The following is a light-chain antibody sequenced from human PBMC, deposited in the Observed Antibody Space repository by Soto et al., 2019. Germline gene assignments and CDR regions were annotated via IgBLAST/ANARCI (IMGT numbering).Light chain of an antibody. J-gene: IGKJ4*01. CDR3: QQRSDWPST. CDR2: DSS. V-gene: IGKV3-11*01. CDR1: QSVGTY. Sequence: EIVLTQSPATLFLSPGERATLSCRASQSVGTYFAWYQQKPGQAPRLLIYDSSNRATGIPARFSGSVSGTDFTLTISSLEPEDFAVYYCQQRSDWPSTFGGGTKVEIK.